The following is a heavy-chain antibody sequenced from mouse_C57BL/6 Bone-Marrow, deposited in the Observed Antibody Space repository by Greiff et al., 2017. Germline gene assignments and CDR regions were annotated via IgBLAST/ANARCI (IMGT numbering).Heavy chain of an antibody. CDR3: ARGGYDAWFAY. Sequence: QVQLQQSGPELVKPGASVKISCKASGYAFSSSWMNWVKQRPGRGLEWIGRIYPGDGDTNYNGKFKGKATLTADKSFSTAYMQLSSLRSEDSAVYFCARGGYDAWFAYWGQGTLVTVSA. D-gene: IGHD2-2*01. CDR2: IYPGDGDT. CDR1: GYAFSSSW. J-gene: IGHJ3*01. V-gene: IGHV1-82*01.